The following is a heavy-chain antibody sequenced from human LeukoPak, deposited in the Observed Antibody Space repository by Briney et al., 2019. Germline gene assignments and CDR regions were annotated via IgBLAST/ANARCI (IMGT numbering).Heavy chain of an antibody. Sequence: PSETLSLTCTVSGGSITSYYWSWIRQPPGKGLEWIGYIYYSGSTNYNPSLKSRVTISVDTSKNQFSLRLSSMTAADTAVYYCARYASGGYYFDYWGQGTLVTVSS. CDR3: ARYASGGYYFDY. D-gene: IGHD6-19*01. CDR1: GGSITSYY. J-gene: IGHJ4*02. V-gene: IGHV4-59*08. CDR2: IYYSGST.